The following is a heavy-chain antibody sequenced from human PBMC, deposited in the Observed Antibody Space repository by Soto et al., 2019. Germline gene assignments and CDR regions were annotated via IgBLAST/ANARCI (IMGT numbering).Heavy chain of an antibody. Sequence: PSETLSLTCAVYGGSFSGYYWTWIRQPPGTGLEWIGEINHSGSTNYNPSLKSRVTISVDTSKNYFSLNLSSVTAADTAVFYCAKTTYYYGSGSYYRWFDPWGHGTLVTVSS. D-gene: IGHD3-10*01. V-gene: IGHV4-34*01. CDR3: AKTTYYYGSGSYYRWFDP. J-gene: IGHJ5*02. CDR1: GGSFSGYY. CDR2: INHSGST.